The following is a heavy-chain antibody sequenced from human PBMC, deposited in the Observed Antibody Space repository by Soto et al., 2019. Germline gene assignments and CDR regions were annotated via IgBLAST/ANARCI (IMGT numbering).Heavy chain of an antibody. CDR1: GGTFSSYT. CDR3: ARFARGGNDY. Sequence: ASVKVSCKASGGTFSSYTISWVRQAPGQGLEWMGRITPILGIANYAQKFQGRVTITADKSTSTAYMELSSLRSEDTAVYYCARFARGGNDYWGQRTLVTVSS. D-gene: IGHD3-16*01. CDR2: ITPILGIA. J-gene: IGHJ4*02. V-gene: IGHV1-69*02.